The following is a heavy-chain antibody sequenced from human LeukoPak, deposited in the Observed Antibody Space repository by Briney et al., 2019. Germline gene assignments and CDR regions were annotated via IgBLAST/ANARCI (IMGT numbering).Heavy chain of an antibody. J-gene: IGHJ5*02. CDR3: AREGYDFWSGYAAVELPGDP. V-gene: IGHV3-48*01. CDR2: ISSSSSTI. CDR1: GFTFSSYS. D-gene: IGHD3-3*01. Sequence: GGSLRLSCAASGFTFSSYSMNWVRQAPGEGLEWVSYISSSSSTIYYADSVKGRFTISRDNAKNSLYLQMNSLRAEDTAVYYCAREGYDFWSGYAAVELPGDPWGQGTLVTVSS.